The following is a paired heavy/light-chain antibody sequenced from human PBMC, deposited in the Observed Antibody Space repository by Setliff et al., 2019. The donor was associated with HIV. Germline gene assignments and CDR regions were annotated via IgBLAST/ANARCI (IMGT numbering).Light chain of an antibody. Sequence: QSALTQPPSASGSPGQSVTISCTGTSSDVGGYNYVSWYQQHPGKAPKLMIYEVSKRPSGVPDRFSGSKSGNTASLTVSGLQAEDEADYYCSSYAVSNNFVFGTGTKVTVL. CDR1: SSDVGGYNY. V-gene: IGLV2-8*01. CDR2: EVS. J-gene: IGLJ1*01. CDR3: SSYAVSNNFV.
Heavy chain of an antibody. D-gene: IGHD3-10*01. CDR3: ASIRRSGLFDAYDI. Sequence: QLQLQESGPGLVKPSETLSLTCTVSGGSISSSSYYWGWIRQPPGKGLEWIGSIYYSGSTYYNPSLKSRVTISADTSKNQFSLKLRSVTAADTAVYYCASIRRSGLFDAYDIWGQGTMVTVSS. J-gene: IGHJ3*02. V-gene: IGHV4-39*01. CDR2: IYYSGST. CDR1: GGSISSSSYY.